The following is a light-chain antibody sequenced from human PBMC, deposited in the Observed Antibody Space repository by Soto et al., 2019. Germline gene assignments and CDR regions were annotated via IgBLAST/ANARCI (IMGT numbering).Light chain of an antibody. J-gene: IGKJ1*01. V-gene: IGKV3-20*01. CDR3: LRYSSSQWT. CDR1: QSVRDRY. CDR2: GAS. Sequence: EIALPQSPDTLSLSPGESAALSFRASQSVRDRYLAWYQQKPGQAPSLLIFGASIRATGIPDRFSGSGSGTDFTLTITRLEPEDFAVYFCLRYSSSQWTFGQGTKVDVK.